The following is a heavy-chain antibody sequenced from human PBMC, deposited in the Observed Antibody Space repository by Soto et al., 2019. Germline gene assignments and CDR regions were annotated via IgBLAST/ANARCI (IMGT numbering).Heavy chain of an antibody. CDR2: ISGSGGDT. J-gene: IGHJ4*02. Sequence: GGSLRLSCAASGFTFRSYAMSWVRQAPGRGLEWVSAISGSGGDTYYADSVKGRFTISRDNPKNTLYLQVNSLRVEDTAVFYCAREGGAITGDFEYWGQGALVTVS. CDR1: GFTFRSYA. V-gene: IGHV3-23*01. CDR3: AREGGAITGDFEY. D-gene: IGHD1-26*01.